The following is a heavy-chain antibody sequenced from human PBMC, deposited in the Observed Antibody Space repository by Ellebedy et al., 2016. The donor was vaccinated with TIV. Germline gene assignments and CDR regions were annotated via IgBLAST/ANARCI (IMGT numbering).Heavy chain of an antibody. CDR3: ARGYYDSSGYYWARDAFDI. V-gene: IGHV3-13*01. D-gene: IGHD3-22*01. CDR2: ITTAGDT. CDR1: GFTFSSYD. Sequence: GESLKISCAASGFTFSSYDMHWVRPATGKGLEWVSGITTAGDTYYPGSVKGRFKLSRENAKNSLYLQMNSLRAGDTAVYYCARGYYDSSGYYWARDAFDIWGQGTMVTVSS. J-gene: IGHJ3*02.